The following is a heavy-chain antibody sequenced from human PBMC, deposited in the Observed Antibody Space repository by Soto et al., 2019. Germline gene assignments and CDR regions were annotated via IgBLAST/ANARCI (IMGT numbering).Heavy chain of an antibody. J-gene: IGHJ4*02. CDR1: GYTLTSYG. Sequence: ASVKVSCKASGYTLTSYGISWVRQAPGQGLEWMGWISAYNGNTNYAQKLQGRVTMTTDTSTSTAYMELSSLRSEDTAVYYCARGRFTIFGVVIYHYYFDYWGQGTLVTVSS. CDR2: ISAYNGNT. D-gene: IGHD3-3*01. V-gene: IGHV1-18*01. CDR3: ARGRFTIFGVVIYHYYFDY.